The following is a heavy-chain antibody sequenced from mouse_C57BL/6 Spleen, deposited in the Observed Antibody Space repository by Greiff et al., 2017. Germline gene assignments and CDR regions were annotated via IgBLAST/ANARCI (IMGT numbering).Heavy chain of an antibody. V-gene: IGHV3-1*01. D-gene: IGHD2-14*01. Sequence: EVQGVESGPGMVKPSQSLSLTCTVTGYSITSGYDWHWIRHFPGNKLEWMGYISYSGSTNYNPSLKSRISITHDTSKNHFFLKLNSVTTEDTATYYCARGGIGAMDYWGQGTSVTVSS. J-gene: IGHJ4*01. CDR1: GYSITSGYD. CDR3: ARGGIGAMDY. CDR2: ISYSGST.